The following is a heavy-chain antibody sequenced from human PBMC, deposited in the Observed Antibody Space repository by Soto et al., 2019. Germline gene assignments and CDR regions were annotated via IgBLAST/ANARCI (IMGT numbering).Heavy chain of an antibody. D-gene: IGHD5-12*01. Sequence: ASVKVSCKGSGYTFTSYHVNWVRQATGQGLEWMGWMNPNSGNTKYSQKFQGRVTITRDTSASTAYMELSSLRSEDTAVYYCARDTINDYWGQGTLVTVSS. J-gene: IGHJ4*02. CDR2: MNPNSGNT. V-gene: IGHV1-8*01. CDR1: GYTFTSYH. CDR3: ARDTINDY.